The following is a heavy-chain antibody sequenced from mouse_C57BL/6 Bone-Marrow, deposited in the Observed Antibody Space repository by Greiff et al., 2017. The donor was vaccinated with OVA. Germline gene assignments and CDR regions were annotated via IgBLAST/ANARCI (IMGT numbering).Heavy chain of an antibody. J-gene: IGHJ1*03. CDR3: ARYDYDVPFYWYFDV. D-gene: IGHD2-4*01. CDR2: IYPRDGST. V-gene: IGHV1-85*01. Sequence: VKLMESGPELVKPGASVKLSCKASGYTFTSYDINWVKQRPGQGLEWIGWIYPRDGSTKYNEKFKGKATLTVDTSSSTAYMELHSLTSEDSAVYFCARYDYDVPFYWYFDVWGTGTTVTVSS. CDR1: GYTFTSYD.